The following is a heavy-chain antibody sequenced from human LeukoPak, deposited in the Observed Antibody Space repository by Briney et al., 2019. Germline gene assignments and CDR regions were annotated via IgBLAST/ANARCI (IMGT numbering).Heavy chain of an antibody. V-gene: IGHV4-4*07. CDR1: GGSISSYY. D-gene: IGHD4-23*01. J-gene: IGHJ4*02. Sequence: SETLPLTCTVSGGSISSYYWSWIRQPAGKGLEWIGRVYTSGSPNYNPSLESRVTMSVDTSKNQFSLNLSSVTAADTAVYYCARGGYGASSGFDYWGQGTLVTVSS. CDR3: ARGGYGASSGFDY. CDR2: VYTSGSP.